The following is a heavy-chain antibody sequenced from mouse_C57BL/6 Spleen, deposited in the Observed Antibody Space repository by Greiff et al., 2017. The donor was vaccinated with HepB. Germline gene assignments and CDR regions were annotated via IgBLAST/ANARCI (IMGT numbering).Heavy chain of an antibody. CDR1: GYTFTSYW. CDR2: IDPSDSYT. J-gene: IGHJ2*01. V-gene: IGHV1-59*01. Sequence: QVQLQQPGAELVRPGTSVKLSCKASGYTFTSYWMHWVKQRPGQGLEWIGVIDPSDSYTNYNQKFKGKATLTVDTSSSTAYMQLSSLTSEDSAVYYCARGRRVFDYWGQGTTLTVSS. CDR3: ARGRRVFDY.